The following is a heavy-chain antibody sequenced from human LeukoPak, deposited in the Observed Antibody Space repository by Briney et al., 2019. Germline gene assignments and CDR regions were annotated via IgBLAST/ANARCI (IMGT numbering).Heavy chain of an antibody. Sequence: SVKVFCKASGGTFSSYAISWVRQAPGQGLEWMGGIIPIFGTANYAQKFQGRVTITADESTSTAYMELSSLRSEDTAVYYCARDQWDYYDSSGFAYWGQGTLVTVSS. D-gene: IGHD3-22*01. J-gene: IGHJ4*02. V-gene: IGHV1-69*13. CDR2: IIPIFGTA. CDR3: ARDQWDYYDSSGFAY. CDR1: GGTFSSYA.